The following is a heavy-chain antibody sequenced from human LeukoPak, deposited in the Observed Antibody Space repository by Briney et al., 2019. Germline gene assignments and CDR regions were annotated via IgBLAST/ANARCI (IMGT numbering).Heavy chain of an antibody. J-gene: IGHJ4*02. CDR2: INAGNGNT. Sequence: ASVKVSCKASGYTFTSYAMHWVRQAPGQRLEWMGWINAGNGNTKYSQKFQGRVTITRDTSASTAYMELSSLRSEDTAVYYCARDAYYYGSGSPSGFDYWGQGTLVTVSS. D-gene: IGHD3-10*01. V-gene: IGHV1-3*01. CDR3: ARDAYYYGSGSPSGFDY. CDR1: GYTFTSYA.